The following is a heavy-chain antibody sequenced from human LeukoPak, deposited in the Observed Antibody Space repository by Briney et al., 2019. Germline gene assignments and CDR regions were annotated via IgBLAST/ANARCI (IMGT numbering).Heavy chain of an antibody. CDR2: IYHSGST. D-gene: IGHD6-13*01. Sequence: SETLSLTCAVSGGSISSSNWWSWVRQPPGKGLEWIGEIYHSGSTNYNPSLKSRVTISVDKSKNQFSLKLSSVTAADTAVYYCAREEQLVLDDAFDIWGQGTMVTVSS. V-gene: IGHV4-4*02. J-gene: IGHJ3*02. CDR1: GGSISSSNW. CDR3: AREEQLVLDDAFDI.